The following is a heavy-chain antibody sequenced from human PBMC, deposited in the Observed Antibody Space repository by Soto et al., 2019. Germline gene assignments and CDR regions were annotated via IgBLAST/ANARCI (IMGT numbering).Heavy chain of an antibody. CDR1: GFTFTNAW. V-gene: IGHV3-15*07. Sequence: EVQLVESGGGLVKPGGSLRLSCAASGFTFTNAWMNWVRQAPGKGLEWVGRIKSKTDGGTTDYAAPVKDRFTVSRDDSKYKLFLQMKRLKTEDTAVYYCTSDAPNREPDEVDYWGQGTLVTVS. J-gene: IGHJ4*02. CDR2: IKSKTDGGTT. D-gene: IGHD2-2*01. CDR3: TSDAPNREPDEVDY.